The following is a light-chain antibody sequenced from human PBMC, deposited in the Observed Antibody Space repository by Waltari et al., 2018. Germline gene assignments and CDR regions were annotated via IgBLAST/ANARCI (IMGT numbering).Light chain of an antibody. CDR1: SSDVGSNNL. CDR2: EAT. CDR3: CSYAGDRV. J-gene: IGLJ1*01. V-gene: IGLV2-23*01. Sequence: QSALTQPASVPGSPGQTITISCTGTSSDVGSNNLVSWYQQRPGKAPKLMIYEATKRPTGVSDRCSGSRSGNTASLTISGLQAEDEADYYCCSYAGDRVFGSGTKVTVL.